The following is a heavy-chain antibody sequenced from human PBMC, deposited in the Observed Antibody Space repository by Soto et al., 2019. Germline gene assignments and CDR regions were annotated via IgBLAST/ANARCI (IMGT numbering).Heavy chain of an antibody. D-gene: IGHD5-12*01. CDR3: TRDRGFQSGMGYFYYVMDV. CDR2: IYYSGST. J-gene: IGHJ6*02. V-gene: IGHV4-59*01. CDR1: GGSISNYY. Sequence: QVQLQESGPGLVKPSETLSLTCTVSGGSISNYYWSWIRQPPGKGLEWIGYIYYSGSTNYNPSLKSRVTMSVDMSKNQFSLKLSSVTAADTAVYYWTRDRGFQSGMGYFYYVMDVWGQGTTVTVSS.